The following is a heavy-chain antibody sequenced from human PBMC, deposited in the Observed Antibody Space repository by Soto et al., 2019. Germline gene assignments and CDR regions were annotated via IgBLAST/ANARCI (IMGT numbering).Heavy chain of an antibody. CDR2: ISPSGGST. CDR3: ARVYCSGGGCYGIDY. V-gene: IGHV1-46*01. D-gene: IGHD2-15*01. J-gene: IGHJ4*02. CDR1: GYTFTSYY. Sequence: QVQLVQSGAEVKKPGASVKVSCKASGYTFTSYYMHWVRQAPGQGLEWMGLISPSGGSTTYAQKFQGRVRMTRDTSRSTVYMELSSLRSEDTAVYYCARVYCSGGGCYGIDYWGQGTLVTVSS.